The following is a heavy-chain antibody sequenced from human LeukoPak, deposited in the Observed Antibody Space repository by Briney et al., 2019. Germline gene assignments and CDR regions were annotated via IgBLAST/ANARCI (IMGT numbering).Heavy chain of an antibody. CDR2: IKQDGSEK. V-gene: IGHV3-7*01. CDR3: ARDSSSWYNYFDY. J-gene: IGHJ4*02. D-gene: IGHD6-13*01. CDR1: GFTFSSYW. Sequence: GGSLRLSCAASGFTFSSYWMSWVRQAPGKGLEWVANIKQDGSEKYYVDSVKGRFTISRDNAKNSLYLQMNSLRAEDTAVYYCARDSSSWYNYFDYWGQGTLVTVSP.